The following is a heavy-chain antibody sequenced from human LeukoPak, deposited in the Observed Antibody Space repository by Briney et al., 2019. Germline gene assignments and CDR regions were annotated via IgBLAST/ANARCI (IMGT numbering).Heavy chain of an antibody. Sequence: PGRSLRLSCVVSGFTFSGHGMHWVRQAPGKGLEWVAVISHDGSNKYYADSVEGRFTISRDNSKNTLYLQMNSLRAEDAAVYYCAKVYYYGSGSYYRLDYWGQGTLVTVSS. V-gene: IGHV3-30*18. CDR2: ISHDGSNK. CDR3: AKVYYYGSGSYYRLDY. D-gene: IGHD3-10*01. J-gene: IGHJ4*02. CDR1: GFTFSGHG.